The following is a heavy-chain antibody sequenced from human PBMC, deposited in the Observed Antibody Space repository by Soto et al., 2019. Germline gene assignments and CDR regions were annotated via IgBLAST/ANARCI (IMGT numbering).Heavy chain of an antibody. V-gene: IGHV4-4*02. D-gene: IGHD4-17*01. CDR3: VSRDPYGNYAHAFDI. J-gene: IGHJ3*02. CDR1: GGSISSSRW. Sequence: QVQLQESGPGLVKSSGTLSLTCVVSGGSISSSRWWNWVRQPPGKELEWIGDIYHSGSTDYIPTLKSRVTMSVDKSKNQFSLRLTSVTAADTAVYYCVSRDPYGNYAHAFDIWGQGKMVTVSS. CDR2: IYHSGST.